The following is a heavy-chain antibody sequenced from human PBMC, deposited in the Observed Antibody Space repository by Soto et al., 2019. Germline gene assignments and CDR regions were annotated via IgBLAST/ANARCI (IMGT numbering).Heavy chain of an antibody. CDR1: GFTFDDYA. CDR2: ISYNGVSV. J-gene: IGHJ4*02. CDR3: SKGLTIVATGGFDY. Sequence: EVQLVESGGGLVQPGRSLRLSCAASGFTFDDYAMHWVRQAPGKGLEWVSGISYNGVSVGYADSVKGLFTISRDNAKNFLFLHMNSLRAEDTSLSYCSKGLTIVATGGFDYWGKGTLGTAAS. V-gene: IGHV3-9*01. D-gene: IGHD5-12*01.